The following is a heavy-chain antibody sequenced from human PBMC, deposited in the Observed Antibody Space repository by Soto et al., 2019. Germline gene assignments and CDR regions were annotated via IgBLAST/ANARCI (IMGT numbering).Heavy chain of an antibody. CDR1: GFTFSSYW. V-gene: IGHV3-7*05. Sequence: GGSLRLSCAASGFTFSSYWMSWVRQAPGKGLEWVANIKQDGSEKYYVDSVKGRFTISRDNAKNSLYLQMNSLRAEDTAVYYCARVSRFLEWLPTAPNWFDPWGQGTLVTVSS. D-gene: IGHD3-3*01. J-gene: IGHJ5*02. CDR3: ARVSRFLEWLPTAPNWFDP. CDR2: IKQDGSEK.